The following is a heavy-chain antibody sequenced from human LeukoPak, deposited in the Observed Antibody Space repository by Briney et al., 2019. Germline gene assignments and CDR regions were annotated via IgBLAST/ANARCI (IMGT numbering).Heavy chain of an antibody. Sequence: PGGSLRLSCAASGFTFDDYAMHWVRQAPGKGLEWVSLISWDGGSTYYADSVKGRFTISRDNSKNSLYLQMNSPRAEDTALYYCAKDRIAVADYYYYYYMDVWGKGTTVTVSS. D-gene: IGHD6-19*01. CDR3: AKDRIAVADYYYYYYMDV. CDR2: ISWDGGST. CDR1: GFTFDDYA. V-gene: IGHV3-43D*03. J-gene: IGHJ6*03.